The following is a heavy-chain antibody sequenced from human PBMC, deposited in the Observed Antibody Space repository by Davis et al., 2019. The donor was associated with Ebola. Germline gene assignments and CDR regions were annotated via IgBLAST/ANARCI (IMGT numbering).Heavy chain of an antibody. D-gene: IGHD3-10*01. V-gene: IGHV1-69*13. J-gene: IGHJ6*04. CDR3: ASWVRGVSSPFYYYGMDV. Sequence: SVKVSCKASGYTFTSYGISWVRQAPGQGLEWMGGIIPIFGTANYAQKFQGRVTITADESTSTAYMELSSLRSEDTAVYYCASWVRGVSSPFYYYGMDVWGKGTTVTVSS. CDR1: GYTFTSYG. CDR2: IIPIFGTA.